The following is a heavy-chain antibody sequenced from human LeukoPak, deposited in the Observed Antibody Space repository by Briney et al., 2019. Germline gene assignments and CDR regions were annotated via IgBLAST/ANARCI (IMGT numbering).Heavy chain of an antibody. V-gene: IGHV4-61*02. CDR1: GGSISSGSYY. D-gene: IGHD2-2*03. Sequence: PSQTLSLTCTVSGGSISSGSYYWSWIRQPPGKGLEWIGRIYTSGSTNYNPSLKSRVTISVDTSKNQFSLKLSSVTAADTAVYYCARAVGLDIVVVPAEWYFDLWGRGTLVTVSS. CDR2: IYTSGST. J-gene: IGHJ2*01. CDR3: ARAVGLDIVVVPAEWYFDL.